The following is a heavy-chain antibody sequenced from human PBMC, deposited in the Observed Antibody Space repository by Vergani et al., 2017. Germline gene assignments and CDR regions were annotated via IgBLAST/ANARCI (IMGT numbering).Heavy chain of an antibody. CDR3: GRVVECLSSDWFDP. D-gene: IGHD3-3*01. CDR2: IGTAGDT. V-gene: IGHV3-13*01. CDR1: GFTFSSYD. J-gene: IGHJ5*02. Sequence: EVQLVESGGGLVQPGGSLRLSCAASGFTFSSYDMHWVRQATGKGLEWVSAIGTAGDTYYPGSVKGRFTISRENAKNSWYLQMNSLGAEDTAVYYCGRVVECLSSDWFDPWGQGTLVTVSS.